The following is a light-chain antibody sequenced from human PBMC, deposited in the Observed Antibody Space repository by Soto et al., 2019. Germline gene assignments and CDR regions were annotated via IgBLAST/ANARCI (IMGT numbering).Light chain of an antibody. Sequence: QTVVTQEPSFSVSPGGQVTPTVGLTSASVSTNSSPTWYRQTPGQAPRTLIYSTNTRSSGVPDRFSGSIVGNKAALTITGAQADDESDYYCVLSMGSGLVVFGGGTKLTVL. CDR3: VLSMGSGLVV. CDR2: STN. V-gene: IGLV8-61*01. CDR1: SASVSTNSS. J-gene: IGLJ2*01.